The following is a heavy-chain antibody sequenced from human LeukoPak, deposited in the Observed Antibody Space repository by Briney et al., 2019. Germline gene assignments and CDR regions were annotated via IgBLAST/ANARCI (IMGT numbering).Heavy chain of an antibody. J-gene: IGHJ4*02. CDR3: ASGYYGSGSYWHFDY. D-gene: IGHD3-10*01. CDR1: GGSISSYY. V-gene: IGHV4-59*01. Sequence: SETLSLTCTFSGGSISSYYWSWIRQPPGKGLEWIGYIYYSGSTNYNPSLKSRVTISVDTSKNQFSLKLSSVTAADTAVYYCASGYYGSGSYWHFDYWGQGTLVTVSS. CDR2: IYYSGST.